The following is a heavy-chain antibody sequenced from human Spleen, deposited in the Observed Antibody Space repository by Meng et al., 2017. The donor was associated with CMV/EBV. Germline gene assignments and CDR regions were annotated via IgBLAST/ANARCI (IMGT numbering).Heavy chain of an antibody. CDR2: ISGSGGET. V-gene: IGHV3-21*01. CDR1: GFTFSRNG. Sequence: GESLKISCAASGFTFSRNGMNWVRQAPGKGLEWVALISGSGGETYYADSVKGRFTISRDNAKNSLYLQMNSLRAEDTAVYYCARDTVTTWSQYYYGMDVWGQGTTVTVSS. CDR3: ARDTVTTWSQYYYGMDV. D-gene: IGHD4-11*01. J-gene: IGHJ6*02.